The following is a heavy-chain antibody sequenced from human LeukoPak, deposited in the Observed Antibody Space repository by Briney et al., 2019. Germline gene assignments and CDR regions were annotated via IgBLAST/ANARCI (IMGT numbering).Heavy chain of an antibody. CDR1: GGSISSGTDY. CDR2: IYSSGSTNYNPT. V-gene: IGHV4-61*02. Sequence: PSETLSLTCTVSGGSISSGTDYWSWIRQPAGKGLEWIGRIYSSGSTNYNPTNYNPSLKSRVSISVDTSKNQFSLKVTSVTAADTAMYYCARGPCSSTSCYLTYWGQGTLVTVSS. CDR3: ARGPCSSTSCYLTY. D-gene: IGHD2-2*01. J-gene: IGHJ4*02.